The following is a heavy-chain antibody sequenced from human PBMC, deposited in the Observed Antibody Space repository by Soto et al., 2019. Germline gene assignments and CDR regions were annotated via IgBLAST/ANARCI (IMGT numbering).Heavy chain of an antibody. Sequence: ASVKVSCKASGYTFTSYGISWVRQAPGQGLEWMGWISAYNGNTNYAQKLQGRATMTTDTSTSTAYMELRSLRSDDTAVYYCARQNCSGGSCYYNTLDYWGQGTLVTVSS. CDR1: GYTFTSYG. CDR3: ARQNCSGGSCYYNTLDY. D-gene: IGHD2-15*01. J-gene: IGHJ4*02. CDR2: ISAYNGNT. V-gene: IGHV1-18*01.